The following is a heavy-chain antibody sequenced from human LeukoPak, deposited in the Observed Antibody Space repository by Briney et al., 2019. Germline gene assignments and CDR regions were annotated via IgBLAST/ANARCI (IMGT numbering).Heavy chain of an antibody. CDR2: INPSGGST. Sequence: ASVKVSCKASGYTFTSYYMHWVRQAPGQGLEWMGIINPSGGSTSYAQKFQGRVTMTRDTSTSTVYMELSSLRSEDTAVYYCATNSIGYCSGGSCYQVSDYWGQGTLVTVSS. V-gene: IGHV1-46*01. CDR3: ATNSIGYCSGGSCYQVSDY. D-gene: IGHD2-15*01. CDR1: GYTFTSYY. J-gene: IGHJ4*02.